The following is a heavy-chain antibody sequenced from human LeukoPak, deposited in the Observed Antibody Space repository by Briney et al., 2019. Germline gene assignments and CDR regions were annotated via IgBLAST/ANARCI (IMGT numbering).Heavy chain of an antibody. D-gene: IGHD1-1*01. V-gene: IGHV1-46*01. CDR3: ARTEHWRNEHWYFDL. J-gene: IGHJ2*01. CDR2: INPSGGST. Sequence: ASVKVSCKASGYTFTSYYMHWVRQAPGQGLEWMGIINPSGGSTSYAQKFQGRVTMTRDTSKNQFSLKLSSVTAADTAVYYCARTEHWRNEHWYFDLWGRGTLVTVSS. CDR1: GYTFTSYY.